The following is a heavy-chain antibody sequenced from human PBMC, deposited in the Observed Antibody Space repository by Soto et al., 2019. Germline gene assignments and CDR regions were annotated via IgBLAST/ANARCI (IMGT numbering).Heavy chain of an antibody. J-gene: IGHJ4*02. D-gene: IGHD3-10*01. V-gene: IGHV4-59*01. CDR2: IYYLGST. Sequence: SETLSLTCSVSGGSMGEYFWSWIRQSPGKGLEWIGYIYYLGSTDYNPSLKSRVTISVDTSKRQFSLRLTSVTAADTAVYYCARDGYDGSGSPYPDYWGPGTHVTVSS. CDR3: ARDGYDGSGSPYPDY. CDR1: GGSMGEYF.